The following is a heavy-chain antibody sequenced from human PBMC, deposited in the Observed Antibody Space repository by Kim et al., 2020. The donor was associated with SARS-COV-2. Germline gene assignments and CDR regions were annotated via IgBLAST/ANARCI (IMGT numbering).Heavy chain of an antibody. CDR2: ISDSGRNT. V-gene: IGHV3-23*01. J-gene: IGHJ4*02. Sequence: GGSLRLSCAASGFTFGVYAMSWARQAPGKGLEWVSTISDSGRNTHYADSVKGRFTISRDNSMNTLYLQMNSLRAEDTAVSYCDASDYLGQGTLVTVSS. CDR1: GFTFGVYA. CDR3: DASDY.